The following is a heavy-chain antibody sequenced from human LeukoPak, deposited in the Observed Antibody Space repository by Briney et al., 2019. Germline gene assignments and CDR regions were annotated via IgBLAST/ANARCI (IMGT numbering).Heavy chain of an antibody. CDR2: IYYSGIT. J-gene: IGHJ6*03. CDR3: ARQVPYYYYMDV. Sequence: SETLSLTCTVSGASVTSYYWSWIRQPPGKGLEWIGSIYYSGITNYNPSRKSRVTISVDTSKNQVSLKLSSVTAADTAVYYCARQVPYYYYMDVWGKGTTVTVSS. CDR1: GASVTSYY. D-gene: IGHD1-1*01. V-gene: IGHV4-59*02.